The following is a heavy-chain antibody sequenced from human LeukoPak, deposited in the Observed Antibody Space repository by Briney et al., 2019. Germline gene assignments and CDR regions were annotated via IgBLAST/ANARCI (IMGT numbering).Heavy chain of an antibody. CDR2: INHSGST. Sequence: SETLSLTCAVYGGSFSGYYWSWIRQPPGKGLEWIGEINHSGSTNYNPSLKSRVTISVDTSKNQFSLKLSPVTAADTAVYYCARAYNWFDPWGQGTLVTVSS. CDR1: GGSFSGYY. J-gene: IGHJ5*02. V-gene: IGHV4-34*01. CDR3: ARAYNWFDP.